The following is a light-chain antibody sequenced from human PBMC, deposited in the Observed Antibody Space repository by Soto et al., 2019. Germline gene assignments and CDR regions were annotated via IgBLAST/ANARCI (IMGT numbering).Light chain of an antibody. V-gene: IGLV1-47*01. CDR3: QSYDSSLSGVV. Sequence: QSVLTQPPSASGTPGQRVTIPCSGTSSNIGGNYVFWYQHLPGTAPKLLIYRNNQRPSGVPDRFSGSKSGTSASLAITGLQAEDEADYYCQSYDSSLSGVVFGGGTKLTVL. CDR2: RNN. J-gene: IGLJ2*01. CDR1: SSNIGGNY.